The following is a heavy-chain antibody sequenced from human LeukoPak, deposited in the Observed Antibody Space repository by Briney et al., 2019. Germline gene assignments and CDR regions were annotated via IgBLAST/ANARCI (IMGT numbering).Heavy chain of an antibody. V-gene: IGHV4-31*03. CDR3: ARSSCSGGSCYRGDNWFDP. CDR1: GGSISSGGYY. Sequence: PSETLSLTCTVSGGSISSGGYYWSWVRQHPGKGLEWIGYIYYSGSTYYNPSLKSRVTISIDTSKNQFSLKLSSATAADTAVYYCARSSCSGGSCYRGDNWFDPWGQGTLVTVSS. J-gene: IGHJ5*02. D-gene: IGHD2-15*01. CDR2: IYYSGST.